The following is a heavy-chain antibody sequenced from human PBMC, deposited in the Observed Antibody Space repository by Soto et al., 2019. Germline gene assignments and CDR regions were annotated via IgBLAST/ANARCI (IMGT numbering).Heavy chain of an antibody. J-gene: IGHJ5*02. D-gene: IGHD2-21*02. V-gene: IGHV4-59*01. CDR3: ARDWDSSGLLHT. CDR2: ISYSGST. CDR1: GASITTYY. Sequence: SETLSLTCSVSGASITTYYWSWIRQPPGKGLEWIGSISYSGSTKYNPSLESRVMISLDTSKNQFSLRLTSVTAADTDLYYCARDWDSSGLLHTWGQGALVTVST.